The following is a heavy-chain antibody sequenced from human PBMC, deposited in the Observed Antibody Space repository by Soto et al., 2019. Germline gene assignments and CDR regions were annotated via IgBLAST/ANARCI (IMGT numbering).Heavy chain of an antibody. J-gene: IGHJ5*02. CDR3: AKLTYRYGSGRSYITIWFDP. CDR1: GGSSSSYY. V-gene: IGHV4-59*08. D-gene: IGHD3-10*01. Sequence: SETLSLTCTVSGGSSSSYYYSWIRQPPGKGLEWIGYVHYSGSTNYNPSLKSRVTISVDTSKNQFSLRLSSATAADTAVYYCAKLTYRYGSGRSYITIWFDPWGQGTLVTVSS. CDR2: VHYSGST.